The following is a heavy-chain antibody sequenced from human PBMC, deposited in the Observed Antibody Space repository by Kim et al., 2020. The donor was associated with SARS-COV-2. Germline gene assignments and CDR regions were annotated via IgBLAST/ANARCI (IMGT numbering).Heavy chain of an antibody. V-gene: IGHV3-33*01. CDR2: ND. D-gene: IGHD3-3*01. J-gene: IGHJ4*02. CDR3: ATEKSGYAFDY. Sequence: NDCYAVSGKGRFTISRDDSINTQYLQMNSLRAEDTALYFCATEKSGYAFDYWGQGTLVTVSS.